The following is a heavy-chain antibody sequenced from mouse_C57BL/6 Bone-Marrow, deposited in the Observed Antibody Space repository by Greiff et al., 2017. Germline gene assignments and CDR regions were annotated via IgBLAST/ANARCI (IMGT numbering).Heavy chain of an antibody. CDR1: GYTFTSYW. D-gene: IGHD3-1*01. Sequence: QVQLQQSGAELVRPGTSVKLSCKASGYTFTSYWMHWVKQRPGQGLEWIGVIDPSDSYTNYNQKFKGKATLTVDTSSSTAYMQLSSLTSEDSAVYYCRAGTSYWGQGTTLTVSS. V-gene: IGHV1-59*01. CDR2: IDPSDSYT. J-gene: IGHJ2*01. CDR3: RAGTSY.